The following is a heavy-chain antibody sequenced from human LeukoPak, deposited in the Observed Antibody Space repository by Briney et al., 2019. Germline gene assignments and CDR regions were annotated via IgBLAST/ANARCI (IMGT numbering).Heavy chain of an antibody. D-gene: IGHD3-22*01. CDR2: IYYSGST. V-gene: IGHV4-59*08. CDR3: ARGPYSYDSSGAFDI. Sequence: SETLSLTCTVSGGSLSSYYWSWIRQPPGKGLEWIGYIYYSGSTNYSPSLKSRVTISVDTSKNQFSLKLSSVTAADTAVYFCARGPYSYDSSGAFDIWGQGTMVTVSS. CDR1: GGSLSSYY. J-gene: IGHJ3*02.